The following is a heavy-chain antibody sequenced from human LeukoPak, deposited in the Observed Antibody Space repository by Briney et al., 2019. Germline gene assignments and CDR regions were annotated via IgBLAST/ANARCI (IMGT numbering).Heavy chain of an antibody. Sequence: PGGSLRLSCAASGFTFSSYWMSWVRQAPGKGLEWVANIKQDGSEKYYVDSVKGRFTISRDNAKNSLYLQMNSLRAGDTAVYYCAREGVLVPAAKYYFDYWGQGTLVTVSS. J-gene: IGHJ4*02. D-gene: IGHD2-2*01. CDR2: IKQDGSEK. V-gene: IGHV3-7*01. CDR1: GFTFSSYW. CDR3: AREGVLVPAAKYYFDY.